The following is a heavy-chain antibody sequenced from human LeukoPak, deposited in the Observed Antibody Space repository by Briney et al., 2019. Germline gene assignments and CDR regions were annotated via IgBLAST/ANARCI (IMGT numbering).Heavy chain of an antibody. V-gene: IGHV3-30*18. Sequence: GGSLRLSCAASGFTFSSYGMHWVRQAPGKGLEWVAVISYDGSNKYYADSVKGRYTISRDNSKNTLYLQMNSLRAEDTAVYYCAKGSSGSFLGYWGQGTLVTVSS. CDR3: AKGSSGSFLGY. CDR2: ISYDGSNK. J-gene: IGHJ4*02. D-gene: IGHD1-26*01. CDR1: GFTFSSYG.